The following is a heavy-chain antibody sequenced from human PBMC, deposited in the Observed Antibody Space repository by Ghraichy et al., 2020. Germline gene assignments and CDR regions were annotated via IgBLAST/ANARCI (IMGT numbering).Heavy chain of an antibody. D-gene: IGHD2-15*01. V-gene: IGHV3-48*04. J-gene: IGHJ6*02. CDR2: ISSSSSTI. CDR3: ARDVYCSGDSCYSLTVYYYYYGMDV. Sequence: GGSLRLSCAASGFTFSSYSMNWVRQAPGKGLEWVSYISSSSSTIYYADSVKGRFTISRDNAKNSLYLQMNSLRAEDTAVYYCARDVYCSGDSCYSLTVYYYYYGMDVWGQGTTVTVSS. CDR1: GFTFSSYS.